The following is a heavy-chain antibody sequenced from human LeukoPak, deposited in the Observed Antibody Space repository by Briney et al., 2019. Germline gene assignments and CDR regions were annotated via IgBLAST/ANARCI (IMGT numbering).Heavy chain of an antibody. CDR3: ARHRIAVAGSSRANFDY. D-gene: IGHD6-19*01. CDR2: IYYSGST. J-gene: IGHJ4*02. V-gene: IGHV4-59*08. CDR1: GGSIIGYY. Sequence: SETLSLTCTVSGGSIIGYYWSWIRQPPGKGLEWIGYIYYSGSTNYNPSLKSRVTISVDTSKNQFSLKLSSVTAADTAVYYCARHRIAVAGSSRANFDYWGQGTLVTVSS.